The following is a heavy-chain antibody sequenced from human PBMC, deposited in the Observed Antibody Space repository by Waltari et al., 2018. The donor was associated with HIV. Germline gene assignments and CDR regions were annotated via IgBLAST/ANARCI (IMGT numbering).Heavy chain of an antibody. D-gene: IGHD1-26*01. V-gene: IGHV3-48*03. J-gene: IGHJ4*02. Sequence: EVQVVESGGGLVQPGGSLRLSCAASGFTFSTSEMNWVRQAPGKGLGGVCCISSSGSTIYYADSVKGRFTISRDNAKNSLYLQMNSLRAEDTAVYFCARDGSSYYGLDYWGRGTLVTVSS. CDR3: ARDGSSYYGLDY. CDR2: ISSSGSTI. CDR1: GFTFSTSE.